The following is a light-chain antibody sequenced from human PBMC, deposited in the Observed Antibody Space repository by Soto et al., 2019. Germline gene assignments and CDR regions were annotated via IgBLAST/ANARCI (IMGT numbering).Light chain of an antibody. CDR2: GAS. CDR1: QSVRTK. CDR3: QHYDRAPMWT. V-gene: IGKV3-20*01. J-gene: IGKJ1*01. Sequence: ETVMTQSPATLSVSPGERATLSCRASQSVRTKLAWYQQKPGQAPRLLIYGASSRATGIPDRFSGSGSGTDFTLTISRLDPEDFAVYYCQHYDRAPMWTFGQGTKVDIK.